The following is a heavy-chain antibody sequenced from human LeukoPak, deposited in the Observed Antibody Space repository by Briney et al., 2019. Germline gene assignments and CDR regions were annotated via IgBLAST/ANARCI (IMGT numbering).Heavy chain of an antibody. Sequence: ASVKVSCKASGYTFGTHWMHWVRQAPGQGLEWMGIINPSGDFRSYAQKFQGRVTVTRDMSTRTVYMELSDLEPEDTAVYYCARDPNTVIHLSAFHIWGQGTMVTVSS. CDR3: ARDPNTVIHLSAFHI. CDR1: GYTFGTHW. V-gene: IGHV1-46*01. D-gene: IGHD4-17*01. CDR2: INPSGDFR. J-gene: IGHJ3*02.